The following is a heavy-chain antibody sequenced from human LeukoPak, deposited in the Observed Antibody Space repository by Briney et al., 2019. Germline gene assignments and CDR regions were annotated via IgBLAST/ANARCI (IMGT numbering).Heavy chain of an antibody. CDR2: IKPDGSEK. J-gene: IGHJ4*02. Sequence: GGSLRLSCAASGFTFSTSWMSWVRQAPGKGLEWVANIKPDGSEKYYVDSVKGRLTISRDNAKNSVYLQMKSLRVEDMAVYYCARDKYGGTDYWGQGTLVTVSS. CDR1: GFTFSTSW. V-gene: IGHV3-7*01. CDR3: ARDKYGGTDY. D-gene: IGHD2-8*01.